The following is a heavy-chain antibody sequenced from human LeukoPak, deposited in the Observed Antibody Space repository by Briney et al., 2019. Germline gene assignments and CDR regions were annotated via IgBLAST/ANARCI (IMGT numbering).Heavy chain of an antibody. J-gene: IGHJ4*02. CDR1: GYTFTGYY. CDR3: ARDGSGLGY. Sequence: GASVKVSCKASGYTFTGYYIHWVRQAPGQGLELMGRINSNSGGTNYAQKFQGRVTMTRDTSISTAYMELSRLTSDDTAMYYCARDGSGLGYWGQGTLVTVSS. CDR2: INSNSGGT. D-gene: IGHD3-10*01. V-gene: IGHV1-2*06.